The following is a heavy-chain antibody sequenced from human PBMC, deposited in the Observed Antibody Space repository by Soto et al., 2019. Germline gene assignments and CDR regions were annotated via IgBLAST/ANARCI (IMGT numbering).Heavy chain of an antibody. J-gene: IGHJ5*02. CDR2: ISYIGST. V-gene: IGHV4-39*01. CDR3: ARRVGTVARPVPRIDP. Sequence: PSETLSLTCTVSGGSISSSSYYWDWIRQPPGKGLEWIGSISYIGSTYYSPSLKSRVTISVDASKNQFSLKLRSVTAADTAVYYCARRVGTVARPVPRIDPWGQGTLVTVSS. D-gene: IGHD6-19*01. CDR1: GGSISSSSYY.